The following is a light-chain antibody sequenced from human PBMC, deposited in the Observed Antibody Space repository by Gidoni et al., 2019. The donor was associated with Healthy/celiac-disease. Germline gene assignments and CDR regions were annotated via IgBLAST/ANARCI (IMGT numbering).Light chain of an antibody. V-gene: IGKV1-27*01. CDR3: QKYNSAPQWT. CDR2: AAS. CDR1: QGISNY. J-gene: IGKJ1*01. Sequence: DIQLTQSTSSLSASVGDRVTITCRASQGISNYLAWYQQKPGTVPKLLIYAASTLQSGVPSRFSGSGSGTDFTLTISSLQPEDVATYYCQKYNSAPQWTFXQXTKVEIK.